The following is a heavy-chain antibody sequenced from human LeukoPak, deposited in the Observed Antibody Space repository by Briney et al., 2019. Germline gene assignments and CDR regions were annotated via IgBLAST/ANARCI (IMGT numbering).Heavy chain of an antibody. CDR3: ARDPYWNYGSGRDLWYYYMDV. CDR2: IKQDGTEK. J-gene: IGHJ6*03. D-gene: IGHD3-10*01. V-gene: IGHV3-7*01. Sequence: GGSLRLSCAASGFTFTTYWMSWVRQAPGKGLEWVANIKQDGTEKYYVDSVKGRFTISRDNAKNSLYLQMNSLRAEDTAVYYCARDPYWNYGSGRDLWYYYMDVWGKGTTVTISS. CDR1: GFTFTTYW.